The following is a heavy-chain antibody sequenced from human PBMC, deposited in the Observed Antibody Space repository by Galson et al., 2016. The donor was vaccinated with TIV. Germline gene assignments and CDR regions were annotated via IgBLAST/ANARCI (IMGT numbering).Heavy chain of an antibody. Sequence: SGYTFTSYHVHWVRQAPGQGLEWMGSINPNSGGTNYAQSFQGRVTITRDTSISTASMELSMLRSDDTATHYCARAATVVGDWYFDLWGRGTLVPVSS. D-gene: IGHD4-23*01. CDR2: INPNSGGT. CDR1: GYTFTSYH. CDR3: ARAATVVGDWYFDL. J-gene: IGHJ2*01. V-gene: IGHV1-2*02.